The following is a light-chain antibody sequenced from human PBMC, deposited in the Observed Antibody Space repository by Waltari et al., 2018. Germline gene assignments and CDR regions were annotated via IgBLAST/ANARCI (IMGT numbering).Light chain of an antibody. Sequence: EIVLTQSPGTASLSPGERVTLSCRASPTVGSSSLAWYQQKPGQAPRLVIYHASRRATGIPDGFSGSGSGTDFSLTISRLEPEDFAVYYCQQHGTLPATFGQGTKVEIK. J-gene: IGKJ1*01. CDR1: PTVGSSS. V-gene: IGKV3-20*01. CDR2: HAS. CDR3: QQHGTLPAT.